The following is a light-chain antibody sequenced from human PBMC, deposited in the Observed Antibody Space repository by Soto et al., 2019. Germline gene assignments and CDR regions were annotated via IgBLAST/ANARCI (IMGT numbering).Light chain of an antibody. CDR3: QQFDNVPFT. J-gene: IGKJ5*01. Sequence: DIQMTQSPSSLSASVGDRVTIICQASQDITNYLNWYQQKPGKAPKLLIYDASNLETGVPSRFSGIGSGTHFSFTISSLQPEEIATYYCQQFDNVPFTFGQGTRLEMK. CDR2: DAS. V-gene: IGKV1-33*01. CDR1: QDITNY.